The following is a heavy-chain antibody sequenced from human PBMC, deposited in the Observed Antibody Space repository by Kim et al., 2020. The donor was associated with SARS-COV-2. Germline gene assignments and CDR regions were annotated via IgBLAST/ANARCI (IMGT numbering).Heavy chain of an antibody. CDR2: IYYSGST. Sequence: SETLSLTCTVSGGSISSSSYYWGWIRQPPGKGLEWIGSIYYSGSTYYNPSLKSRVTISVDTSKNQFSLKLSSVTAADTAVYYCAITQRSYYYGSGSYSWFDPWGQGTLVTVSS. CDR1: GGSISSSSYY. J-gene: IGHJ5*02. D-gene: IGHD3-10*01. CDR3: AITQRSYYYGSGSYSWFDP. V-gene: IGHV4-39*01.